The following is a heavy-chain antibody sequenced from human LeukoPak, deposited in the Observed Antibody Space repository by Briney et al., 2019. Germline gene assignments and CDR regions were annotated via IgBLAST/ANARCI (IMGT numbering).Heavy chain of an antibody. D-gene: IGHD3-22*01. CDR1: GFTVSSNY. CDR3: ARGQFRYYDSSGYYGPDY. CDR2: IYSGGST. V-gene: IGHV3-53*01. J-gene: IGHJ4*02. Sequence: GSLRLSCAASGFTVSSNYMSWVRQAPGKGLEWVSVIYSGGSTYYADSVKGRFTISRDNAKNSLYLQMNSLRAEDTAVYYCARGQFRYYDSSGYYGPDYWGQGTLVTVSS.